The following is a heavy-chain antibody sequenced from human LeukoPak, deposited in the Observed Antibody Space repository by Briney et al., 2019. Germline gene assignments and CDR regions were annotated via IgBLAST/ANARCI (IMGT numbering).Heavy chain of an antibody. CDR1: GFTFSSYS. D-gene: IGHD3-10*01. J-gene: IGHJ4*02. Sequence: PGGSLRLSCAASGFTFSSYSMDWVRQAPGKGLEWVSSISSSSSYIYYADSVKGRFTISRDNAKNSLYLQMNSLRAEDTAVYYCAREGVTMVRGAPDYWGQGTLVTVSS. CDR2: ISSSSSYI. V-gene: IGHV3-21*01. CDR3: AREGVTMVRGAPDY.